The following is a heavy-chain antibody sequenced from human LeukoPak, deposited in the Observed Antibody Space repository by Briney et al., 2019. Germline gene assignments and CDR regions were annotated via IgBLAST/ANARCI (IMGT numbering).Heavy chain of an antibody. J-gene: IGHJ4*02. CDR2: ISPSGGGT. V-gene: IGHV3-23*01. CDR3: ARDFSGKQWLVHLVY. D-gene: IGHD6-19*01. Sequence: GGSLRLSCAASGFTFSSYGMNWVRQAPGKGLEWISGISPSGGGTYYADFVKGRFTISRDDSKNTLYLQMNSLRAEDTAVYYCARDFSGKQWLVHLVYWGQGTLVTVSS. CDR1: GFTFSSYG.